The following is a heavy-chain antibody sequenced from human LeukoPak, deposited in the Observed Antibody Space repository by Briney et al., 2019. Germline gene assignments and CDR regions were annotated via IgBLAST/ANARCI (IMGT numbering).Heavy chain of an antibody. D-gene: IGHD6-13*01. V-gene: IGHV1-69*13. CDR3: ARDSFGAAAGQGY. Sequence: ASVKVSCKASGGTFSSYAISWVRQAPGQGLGWMGGIIPIFGTASYAQKFQGRVTITADESTSTAYMELSSLRSEDTAVYYCARDSFGAAAGQGYWGQGTLVTVSS. CDR2: IIPIFGTA. J-gene: IGHJ4*02. CDR1: GGTFSSYA.